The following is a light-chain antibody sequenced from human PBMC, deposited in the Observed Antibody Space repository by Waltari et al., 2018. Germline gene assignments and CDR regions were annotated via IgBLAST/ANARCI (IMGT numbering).Light chain of an antibody. V-gene: IGKV1-5*03. J-gene: IGKJ1*01. CDR3: QQYNSDSWT. CDR1: QSIGTW. Sequence: DIQMTQSPSTLSASVGDRVTIPCRASQSIGTWLAWFQQIPGKAPKVLIYKASNLESGVPSRFSGSGSGTDFTLTISSLQPDDFATYYCQQYNSDSWTFGQGTKVEIK. CDR2: KAS.